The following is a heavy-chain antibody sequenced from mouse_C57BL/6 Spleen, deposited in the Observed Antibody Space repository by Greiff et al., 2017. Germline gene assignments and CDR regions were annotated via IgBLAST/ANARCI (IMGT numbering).Heavy chain of an antibody. D-gene: IGHD4-1*01. CDR3: ARRDLGLRAMDY. CDR1: GYTFTDYY. CDR2: INPNNGGT. J-gene: IGHJ4*01. Sequence: VQLQQSGPELVKPGASVKISCKASGYTFTDYYMNWVKQSHGKSLEWIGDINPNNGGTSYNQKFKGKATLTVDKSSSTAYMELRSLTSEDSAVYYCARRDLGLRAMDYWGQGTSVTVSS. V-gene: IGHV1-26*01.